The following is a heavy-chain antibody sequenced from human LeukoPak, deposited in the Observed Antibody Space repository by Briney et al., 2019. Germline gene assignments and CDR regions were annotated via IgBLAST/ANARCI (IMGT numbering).Heavy chain of an antibody. D-gene: IGHD5-12*01. CDR1: GGSISGYY. V-gene: IGHV4-59*08. CDR2: IYYSGST. J-gene: IGHJ4*02. Sequence: SETLSLTCTVSGGSISGYYWSWIRQPPGKGLEWIGYIYYSGSTKYNPSLKSRVTISVDTSKNQFSLKLSSVTAADTAVYYCARQDGYSSYDGGFDSWGQGTLVTVSS. CDR3: ARQDGYSSYDGGFDS.